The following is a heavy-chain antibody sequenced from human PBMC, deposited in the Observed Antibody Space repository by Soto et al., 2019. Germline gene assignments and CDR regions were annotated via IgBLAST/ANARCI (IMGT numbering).Heavy chain of an antibody. D-gene: IGHD2-2*02. CDR2: TTDSGST. V-gene: IGHV4-31*02. CDR1: GGSISGGGYY. CDR3: AKDPLYGWFDP. J-gene: IGHJ5*02. Sequence: SETLSLTCIVSGGSISGGGYYWSWIRQHPGKGLEWIGFTTDSGSTYYNPSLKSRVTISVDTSRNQFSLNLNSVTAADTAVYYCAKDPLYGWFDPWGQGTLVTVSS.